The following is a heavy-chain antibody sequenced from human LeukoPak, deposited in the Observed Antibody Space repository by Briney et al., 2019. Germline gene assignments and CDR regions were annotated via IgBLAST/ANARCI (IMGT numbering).Heavy chain of an antibody. V-gene: IGHV1-2*02. J-gene: IGHJ4*02. Sequence: ASVKVSCKASGYTFTACYMHWLRQAPGQGLQWMGWINPNSGDTNYAQNSQGRVTMTRDTSISTAYMELNSLTSDDTAVYYCARGGDGNRRDFDYWGQGTLVTVSS. CDR1: GYTFTACY. D-gene: IGHD5-24*01. CDR3: ARGGDGNRRDFDY. CDR2: INPNSGDT.